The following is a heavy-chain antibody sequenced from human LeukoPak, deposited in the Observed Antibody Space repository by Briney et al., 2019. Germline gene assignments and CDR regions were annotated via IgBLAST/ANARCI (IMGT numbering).Heavy chain of an antibody. CDR3: ARDTPFYHGSGSLFDY. D-gene: IGHD3-10*01. J-gene: IGHJ4*02. V-gene: IGHV1-18*01. CDR2: ISAYNGNT. Sequence: ASVKVSCKASGYTFTNYGIIWLRQAPGQGLEWMGWISAYNGNTDYPQKLQGRVTPTTDTPTSTAYMELRNLRPDDTAVYYCARDTPFYHGSGSLFDYWAQGTLVTVSS. CDR1: GYTFTNYG.